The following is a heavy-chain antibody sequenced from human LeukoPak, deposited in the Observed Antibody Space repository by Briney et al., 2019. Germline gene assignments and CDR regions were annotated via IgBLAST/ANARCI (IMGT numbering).Heavy chain of an antibody. V-gene: IGHV3-15*01. J-gene: IGHJ4*02. CDR3: NTDGSPFYYGSGSYPGRGY. CDR2: IKSKTDGGTT. D-gene: IGHD3-10*01. CDR1: GFTFSNAW. Sequence: GRSLRLSCAASGFTFSNAWMSWVPQAPGKGLEWVGRIKSKTDGGTTDYPAPVKGRFTISRDDSKNTLNLPMNSLKTEDTAVYYCNTDGSPFYYGSGSYPGRGYWGQGTLVTVSS.